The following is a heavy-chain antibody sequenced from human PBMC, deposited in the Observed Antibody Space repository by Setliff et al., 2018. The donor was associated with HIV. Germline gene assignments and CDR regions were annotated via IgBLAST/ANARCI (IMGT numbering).Heavy chain of an antibody. V-gene: IGHV3-48*03. CDR3: AKASRGEYYDNSGFFVTYFDY. J-gene: IGHJ4*02. D-gene: IGHD3-22*01. CDR2: ISNSGNTK. Sequence: GESLKISCVASGFTFRSYEMNWVRQAPGKGLEWISYISNSGNTKYYADSVKGRFTISRDNAKYSLYLQMTSLRAEDTAVYYCAKASRGEYYDNSGFFVTYFDYWGQGKLVTVSS. CDR1: GFTFRSYE.